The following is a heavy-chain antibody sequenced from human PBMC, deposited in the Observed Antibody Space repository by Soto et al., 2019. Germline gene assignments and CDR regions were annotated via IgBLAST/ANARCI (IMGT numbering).Heavy chain of an antibody. Sequence: KASETLSLTCGGYCGSIRGYYWSWIRQSPGKGLEWIGDINDNGGTNYNPSLKSRVTTSLDTSKKQVSLMVSSVTAADTAVYHCARGRYSYETIYYKFYYSALDVWGQGTTVTVSS. J-gene: IGHJ6*02. CDR3: ARGRYSYETIYYKFYYSALDV. CDR1: CGSIRGYY. CDR2: INDNGGT. V-gene: IGHV4-34*01. D-gene: IGHD3-10*01.